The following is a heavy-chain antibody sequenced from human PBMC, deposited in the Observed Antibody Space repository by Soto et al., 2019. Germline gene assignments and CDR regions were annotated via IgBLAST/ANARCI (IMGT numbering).Heavy chain of an antibody. V-gene: IGHV4-34*01. CDR2: INHSGST. CDR3: ARGRGIAARPPDNWGFDP. CDR1: GGSFSGYY. D-gene: IGHD6-6*01. J-gene: IGHJ5*02. Sequence: SETLSLTCAVYGGSFSGYYWSWIRQPPGKGLEWIGEINHSGSTNYNPSLKSRVTISVDTSKNQFSLKLSSVTAADTAVYYCARGRGIAARPPDNWGFDPWGQGTLVTVSS.